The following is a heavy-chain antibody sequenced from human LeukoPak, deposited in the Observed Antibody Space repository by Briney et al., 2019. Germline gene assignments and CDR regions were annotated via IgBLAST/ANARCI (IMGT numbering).Heavy chain of an antibody. CDR3: ARDVHKRGADFWSGYYYMDV. J-gene: IGHJ6*03. V-gene: IGHV1-69*13. D-gene: IGHD3-3*01. CDR1: GYTFTGYY. CDR2: IIPIFGTA. Sequence: SVKVSCKASGYTFTGYYMHWVRQAPGQGLEWMGGIIPIFGTANYAQKFQGRVTITADESTSTAYMGLSSLRSEDTAVYYCARDVHKRGADFWSGYYYMDVWGKGTTVTVSS.